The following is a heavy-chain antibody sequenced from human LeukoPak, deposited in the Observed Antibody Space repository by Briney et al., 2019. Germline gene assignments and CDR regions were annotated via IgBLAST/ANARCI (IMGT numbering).Heavy chain of an antibody. J-gene: IGHJ6*04. Sequence: PGGSLRLSCAASGFTFSSYEMNWVRQAPGKGLEWVSYTSSSGSTIYYADSVKGRFTISRDNAKSSLYLQMNSLRAEDTAVYYCAELGITMIGGVWGKGTTVTISS. CDR1: GFTFSSYE. CDR3: AELGITMIGGV. D-gene: IGHD3-10*02. CDR2: TSSSGSTI. V-gene: IGHV3-48*03.